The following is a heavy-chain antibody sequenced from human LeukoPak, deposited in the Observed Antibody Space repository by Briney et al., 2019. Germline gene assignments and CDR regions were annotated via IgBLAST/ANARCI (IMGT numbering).Heavy chain of an antibody. V-gene: IGHV4-4*07. CDR3: ARETGSGSYDY. Sequence: SVTLSLTCTVSGVSISSYWWTWIRQPAGKGLEWIGRIYTSGSTNYNLSLESRVTMSVDTSKNQFSLKLSSVTAADTALYYCARETGSGSYDYCGQGTLVTVSS. D-gene: IGHD3-10*01. CDR2: IYTSGST. J-gene: IGHJ4*02. CDR1: GVSISSYW.